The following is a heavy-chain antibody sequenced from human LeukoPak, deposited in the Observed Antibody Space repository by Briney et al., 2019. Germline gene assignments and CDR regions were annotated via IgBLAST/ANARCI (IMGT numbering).Heavy chain of an antibody. CDR3: ATLWRNYYVGY. Sequence: GGSLRLSCAASGFTFSSYWMTWVRQAPGKGLEWVANIKQDGSEKYYVDSVKGRFTISRDNAKNSLYLQMNSLRAEDTAVYYCATLWRNYYVGYWGQGTLVTVSS. CDR2: IKQDGSEK. CDR1: GFTFSSYW. J-gene: IGHJ4*02. V-gene: IGHV3-7*01. D-gene: IGHD3-3*01.